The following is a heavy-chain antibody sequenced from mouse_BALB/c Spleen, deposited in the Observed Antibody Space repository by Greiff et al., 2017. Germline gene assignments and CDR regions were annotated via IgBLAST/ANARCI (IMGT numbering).Heavy chain of an antibody. Sequence: EVKLQESGAELVRSGASVKLSAPAPAFTFKDYYRHWVKQRPDQGLEWIGWIDPENGDTEYAPKFQGKATMTADTSSNTAYLQLSSLTSEDTAVYYCYYYGSTFAYWGQGTLVTVSA. J-gene: IGHJ3*01. CDR3: YYYGSTFAY. CDR2: IDPENGDT. V-gene: IGHV14-4*02. CDR1: AFTFKDYY. D-gene: IGHD1-1*01.